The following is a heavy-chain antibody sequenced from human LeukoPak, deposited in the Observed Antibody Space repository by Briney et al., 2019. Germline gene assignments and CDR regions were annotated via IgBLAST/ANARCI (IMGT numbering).Heavy chain of an antibody. D-gene: IGHD1-1*01. V-gene: IGHV3-23*05. Sequence: GWSLRHSFVASGFAFSHHAMCWLRQAPGKGLAWVARIYNSGCSTYYADSVQGRFTISRDNSKNTLCSEMNSLRVEDTALYYCANEVRPNDYWGQGTLVTVSS. J-gene: IGHJ4*02. CDR2: IYNSGCST. CDR1: GFAFSHHA. CDR3: ANEVRPNDY.